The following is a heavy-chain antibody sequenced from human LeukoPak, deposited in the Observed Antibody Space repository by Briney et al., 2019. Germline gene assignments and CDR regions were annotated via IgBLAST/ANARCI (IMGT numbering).Heavy chain of an antibody. Sequence: SETLSLTCTVSGGSISSYYWNWIRQPPGKGLEWIGDIHYSGSTKYNPSLKSRVTISVDTSKNQFSLKLSFVTAADTAVYYCARDRVRDGLDVWGQGTTVTVSS. V-gene: IGHV4-59*12. CDR3: ARDRVRDGLDV. D-gene: IGHD6-25*01. J-gene: IGHJ6*02. CDR1: GGSISSYY. CDR2: IHYSGST.